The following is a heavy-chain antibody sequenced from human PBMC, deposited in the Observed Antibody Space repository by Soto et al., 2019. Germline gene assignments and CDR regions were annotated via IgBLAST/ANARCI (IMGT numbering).Heavy chain of an antibody. CDR3: ARDDRAAMVSLNYYYYYGMGV. D-gene: IGHD5-18*01. CDR1: GFTFSSYA. CDR2: ISYDGSNK. J-gene: IGHJ6*02. V-gene: IGHV3-30-3*01. Sequence: GGSLRLSCAASGFTFSSYAMHWVRQAPGKGLEWVAVISYDGSNKYYADSVKGRFTISRDNSKNTLYLQMNSLRAEDTAVYYCARDDRAAMVSLNYYYYYGMGVWGQGTTVTVSS.